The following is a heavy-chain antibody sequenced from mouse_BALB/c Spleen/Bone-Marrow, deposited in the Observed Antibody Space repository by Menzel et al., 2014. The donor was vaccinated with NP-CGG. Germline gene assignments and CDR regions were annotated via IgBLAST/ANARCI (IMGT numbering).Heavy chain of an antibody. D-gene: IGHD1-1*01. CDR3: AGDYSFTY. V-gene: IGHV14-3*02. CDR2: IDPANGNT. CDR1: GFNIKDTY. Sequence: EVQLQQSGAELVSPGASVRLSCTASGFNIKDTYIRWVMQRPEQGLEWIGRIDPANGNTKYDPKFQGKATITTDTSSNTASLQLSSLTSEDTAVYYCAGDYSFTYWGQGTLVTVSA. J-gene: IGHJ3*01.